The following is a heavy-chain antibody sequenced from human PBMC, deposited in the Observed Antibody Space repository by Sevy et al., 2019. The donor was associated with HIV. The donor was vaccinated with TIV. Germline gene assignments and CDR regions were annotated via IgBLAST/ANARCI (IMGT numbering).Heavy chain of an antibody. D-gene: IGHD2-15*01. Sequence: SETLSLTCTVSGGSISSSSYYWGWIRQPPGKGLEWIGSIYYSGSTYYNPSLKSRVTISVDTSKNQFSLKLSSVTAADTAVYYCVRSNIVVVVAATVALFDYWGQGTLVTVSS. J-gene: IGHJ4*02. CDR3: VRSNIVVVVAATVALFDY. CDR1: GGSISSSSYY. V-gene: IGHV4-39*01. CDR2: IYYSGST.